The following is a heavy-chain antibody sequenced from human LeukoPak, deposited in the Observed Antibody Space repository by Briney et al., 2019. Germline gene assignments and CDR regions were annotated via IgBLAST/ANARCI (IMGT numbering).Heavy chain of an antibody. CDR2: IYPGDSDT. D-gene: IGHD3-22*01. J-gene: IGHJ3*02. CDR1: GYSFITYG. Sequence: GESLKISCKGSGYSFITYGIGWVRQMPGKGLEWMGIIYPGDSDTRYSPSFQGQVTISADKSISTAYLQWSSLKATDTAMYYCARPSYYYDSSGYPPKGAFDIWGQGTMVTVSS. CDR3: ARPSYYYDSSGYPPKGAFDI. V-gene: IGHV5-51*01.